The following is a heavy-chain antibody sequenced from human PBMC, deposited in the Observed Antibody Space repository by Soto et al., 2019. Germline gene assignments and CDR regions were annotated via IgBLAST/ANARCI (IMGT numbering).Heavy chain of an antibody. D-gene: IGHD6-6*01. V-gene: IGHV1-18*01. J-gene: IGHJ1*01. CDR2: ISGYNGNT. CDR1: GYTFTNYG. Sequence: QVQLVQSGAEVKKPGASVKVSCKASGYTFTNYGIHWVRQAPGQGLEWMGWISGYNGNTNYAQKFQGRITMTRDTSTTTAYMELRSLTSDDTAVYYCAKERDGSSSSSVEYLQHWGQGTLVTVSS. CDR3: AKERDGSSSSSVEYLQH.